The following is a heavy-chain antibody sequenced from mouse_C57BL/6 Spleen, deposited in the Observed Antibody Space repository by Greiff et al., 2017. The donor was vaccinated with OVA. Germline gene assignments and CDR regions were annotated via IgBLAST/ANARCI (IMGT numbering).Heavy chain of an antibody. CDR1: GFTFSSYG. V-gene: IGHV5-6*01. CDR3: AREPSTGTGWYFDV. CDR2: ISSGGSYT. J-gene: IGHJ1*03. D-gene: IGHD4-1*02. Sequence: EVKLVESGGDLVKPGGSLKLSCAASGFTFSSYGMSWVRQTPDKRLEWVATISSGGSYTYYPDSVKGRFTISRDNAKNTLYLQMSSLKSEDTAMYYCAREPSTGTGWYFDVWGTGTTVTVSS.